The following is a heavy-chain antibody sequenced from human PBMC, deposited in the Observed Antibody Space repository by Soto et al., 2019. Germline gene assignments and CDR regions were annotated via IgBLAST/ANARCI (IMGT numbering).Heavy chain of an antibody. J-gene: IGHJ6*02. D-gene: IGHD1-1*01. V-gene: IGHV4-34*01. CDR3: ARDGYNWGGMDV. CDR1: GGSVSGYY. CDR2: IDPSEST. Sequence: SEALSLTCAVYGGSVSGYYWSWIRQSPGKGLEWIGEIDPSESTNYNPSLKSRVTISGDTSNNQFSLKLNSVTAADTAVYYCARDGYNWGGMDVCGHGTTVTVSS.